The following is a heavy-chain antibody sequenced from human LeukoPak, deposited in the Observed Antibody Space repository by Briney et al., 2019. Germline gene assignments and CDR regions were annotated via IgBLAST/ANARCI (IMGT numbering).Heavy chain of an antibody. J-gene: IGHJ4*02. D-gene: IGHD3-16*02. Sequence: SETLSLTCTVSGGSISSYYWSWIRQPPGKGLEWIGYIYYSGSTNYNPSLKSRVTISVDTSKNQFSLKLSSVTAADTAVYYCARVVRDYVWGGYRFDYWGQGTLVTVSS. CDR2: IYYSGST. CDR1: GGSISSYY. V-gene: IGHV4-59*08. CDR3: ARVVRDYVWGGYRFDY.